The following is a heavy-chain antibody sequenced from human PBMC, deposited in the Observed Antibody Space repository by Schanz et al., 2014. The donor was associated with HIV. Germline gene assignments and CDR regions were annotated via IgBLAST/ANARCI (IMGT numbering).Heavy chain of an antibody. J-gene: IGHJ6*02. CDR2: IWNDGSNT. CDR3: ARDRLHPGNGMDV. Sequence: VQLGESGGGVVQPGRSLRLSCAASGFTFSDYGMHWVRQAPGKGLEWGAVIWNDGSNTFYADSVKGRFTISRDNSKKTVFLQMNNLRAEDTAVYYCARDRLHPGNGMDVWGQGTTVTVSS. V-gene: IGHV3-33*01. CDR1: GFTFSDYG. D-gene: IGHD4-4*01.